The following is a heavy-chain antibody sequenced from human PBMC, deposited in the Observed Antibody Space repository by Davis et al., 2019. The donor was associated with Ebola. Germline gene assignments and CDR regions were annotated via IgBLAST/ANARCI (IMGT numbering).Heavy chain of an antibody. V-gene: IGHV3-30*18. J-gene: IGHJ5*02. CDR2: VSYDGSNK. CDR1: GFTFTSSG. CDR3: AKDYLPYSSSRVNWFDP. Sequence: SLSLSCTVSGFTFTSSGFHWVCQDPAKGLGWVGVVSYDGSNKYYADSVKDRFTISRDNSKNTLYLQMNSLRIEDTAVNYSAKDYLPYSSSRVNWFDPWGKGTLVTVSS. D-gene: IGHD6-13*01.